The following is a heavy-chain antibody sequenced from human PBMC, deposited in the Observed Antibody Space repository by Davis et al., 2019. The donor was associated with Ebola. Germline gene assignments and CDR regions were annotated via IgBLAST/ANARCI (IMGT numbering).Heavy chain of an antibody. CDR1: GFTFSSYW. J-gene: IGHJ5*02. CDR2: INSDGSST. CDR3: VRGNNWFDP. V-gene: IGHV3-74*01. Sequence: GESLKISCAAPGFTFSSYWMHWVRQAPGKGLVWVSRINSDGSSTSYADSVKGRFTISRDNAKNTLYLQMNSLRAEDTAVYYGVRGNNWFDPWGQGTLVTVSS.